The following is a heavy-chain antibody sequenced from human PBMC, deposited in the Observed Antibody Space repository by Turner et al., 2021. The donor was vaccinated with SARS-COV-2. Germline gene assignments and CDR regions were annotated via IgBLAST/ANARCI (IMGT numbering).Heavy chain of an antibody. CDR3: AKDDNYDFWTGYYMY. CDR2: ISYDGSNK. Sequence: QVQLVESGGGVVQPGRSLRLSCAASGFTFSSYGMHWVRQAPGKGLEWVAVISYDGSNKYYADSVKGRFTISRDNSKNTLYLQMNSQRAEDTAVYYCAKDDNYDFWTGYYMYWGQGTLVTVSS. V-gene: IGHV3-30*18. D-gene: IGHD3-3*01. J-gene: IGHJ4*02. CDR1: GFTFSSYG.